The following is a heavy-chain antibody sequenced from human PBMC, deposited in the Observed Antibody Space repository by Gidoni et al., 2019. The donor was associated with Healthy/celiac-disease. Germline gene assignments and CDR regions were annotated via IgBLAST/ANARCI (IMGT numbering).Heavy chain of an antibody. D-gene: IGHD5-18*01. CDR1: GFTFSSYS. Sequence: EVQLVESGGGLVQPGGSLRLSCAASGFTFSSYSMNWVRQAPGKGLEWVSYISSSSSTIYYADSVKGRFTISRDNAKNSLYLQTNSLRAEDTAVYYCARDQSYGYGFDAFDIWGQGTMVTVSS. V-gene: IGHV3-48*01. CDR3: ARDQSYGYGFDAFDI. CDR2: ISSSSSTI. J-gene: IGHJ3*02.